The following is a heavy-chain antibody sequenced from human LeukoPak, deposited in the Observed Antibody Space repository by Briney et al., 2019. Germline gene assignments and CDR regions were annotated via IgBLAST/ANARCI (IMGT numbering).Heavy chain of an antibody. V-gene: IGHV3-9*01. CDR1: GFTFDDYA. CDR3: ARDAHCSGGSCYIEYFQH. CDR2: ISWNSGSI. J-gene: IGHJ1*01. Sequence: SLRLSCAASGFTFDDYAMHWVRQAPGKGLEWVSGISWNSGSIGYADSVKGRFTISRDNAKNSLYLQMNSLRAEDTAVYYCARDAHCSGGSCYIEYFQHWGQGTLVTVSS. D-gene: IGHD2-15*01.